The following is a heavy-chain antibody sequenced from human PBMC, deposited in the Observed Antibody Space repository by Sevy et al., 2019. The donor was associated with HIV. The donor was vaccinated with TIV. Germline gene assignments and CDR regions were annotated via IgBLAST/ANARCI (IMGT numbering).Heavy chain of an antibody. V-gene: IGHV1-18*04. J-gene: IGHJ4*02. CDR1: GYTFTSYG. D-gene: IGHD2-8*02. CDR3: ARSLLWGMYDY. CDR2: ISVYNGNT. Sequence: ASVKVSCKASGYTFTSYGFSWVRQAPGQGLEWMGRISVYNGNTTYAQKFQGRVNMTTDTSTTTAYMELWSLKSDDTAVYYCARSLLWGMYDYWGQGTQVTVSS.